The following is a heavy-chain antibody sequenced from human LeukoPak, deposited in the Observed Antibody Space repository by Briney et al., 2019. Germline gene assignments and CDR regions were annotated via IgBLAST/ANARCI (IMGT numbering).Heavy chain of an antibody. CDR2: INHSGST. CDR3: ARTSVAGTGY. Sequence: SETLSLTCAVYGGSFSGYYWSWIRQPPGKGLEWIGEINHSGSTYYNPSLKSRVTISVDTSKNQFSLKLSSVTAADTAVYYCARTSVAGTGYWGQGTLVTVSS. J-gene: IGHJ4*02. D-gene: IGHD6-19*01. V-gene: IGHV4-34*01. CDR1: GGSFSGYY.